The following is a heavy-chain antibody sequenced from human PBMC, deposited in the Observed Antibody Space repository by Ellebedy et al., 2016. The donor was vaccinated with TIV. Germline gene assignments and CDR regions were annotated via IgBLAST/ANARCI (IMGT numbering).Heavy chain of an antibody. J-gene: IGHJ4*02. CDR2: INQDGSVK. CDR1: GFTLSNYW. CDR3: ARQENCSSSSCSDY. D-gene: IGHD2-2*01. Sequence: GESLKISCAASGFTLSNYWMSWVRQVPGQGLEWVANINQDGSVKKYVGSVKGRFIISKDGAENSLYLQMNSLRAEDTAVYYCARQENCSSSSCSDYWGQGTLVTVSS. V-gene: IGHV3-7*03.